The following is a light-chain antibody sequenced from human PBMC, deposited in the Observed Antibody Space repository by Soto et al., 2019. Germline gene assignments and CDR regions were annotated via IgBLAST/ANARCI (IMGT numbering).Light chain of an antibody. Sequence: QSVLTQPAPVSGSPGQSITISCTRISSDVGTYNLVSWYQHHPGKAPKLMIYEGSKRPSGVSDRFSGSKSGNTASLTISGLQAEDEADYYCCSFEGSSINVFGTGTKVTVL. V-gene: IGLV2-23*01. CDR1: SSDVGTYNL. J-gene: IGLJ1*01. CDR3: CSFEGSSINV. CDR2: EGS.